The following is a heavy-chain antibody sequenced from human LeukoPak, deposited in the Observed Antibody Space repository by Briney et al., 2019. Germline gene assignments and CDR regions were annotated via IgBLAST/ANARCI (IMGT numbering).Heavy chain of an antibody. CDR3: VRSNHDYGDLFWNWYFDL. Sequence: PSETLSLTCAVSGYSISSGYYWGWIRQPPGKGLEWIGSIYHSGSTHYNPSLKSRVTISVDTSKNQFSLKLSSVTAADTAVYYCVRSNHDYGDLFWNWYFDLWGRGTLVTVSS. D-gene: IGHD4-17*01. J-gene: IGHJ2*01. CDR2: IYHSGST. CDR1: GYSISSGYY. V-gene: IGHV4-38-2*01.